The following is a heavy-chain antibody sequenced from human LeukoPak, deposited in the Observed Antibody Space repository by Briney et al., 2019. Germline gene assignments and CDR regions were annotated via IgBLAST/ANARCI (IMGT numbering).Heavy chain of an antibody. CDR3: ARETAAAGMYGMDV. D-gene: IGHD6-13*01. CDR2: IYSGGST. Sequence: GSLRLSCAASGFTGSSNQMSWVRQAPGKGLEGVSVIYSGGSTYYADSVKGRFTISRDNSKNTLYLQMNSLRAEDTAVYYCARETAAAGMYGMDVWGQGTTVTVSS. CDR1: GFTGSSNQ. V-gene: IGHV3-66*01. J-gene: IGHJ6*02.